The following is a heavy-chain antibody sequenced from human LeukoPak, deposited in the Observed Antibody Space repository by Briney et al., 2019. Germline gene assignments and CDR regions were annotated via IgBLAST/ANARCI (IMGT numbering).Heavy chain of an antibody. CDR1: GGSISSYY. CDR2: IYYSGST. CDR3: ARAAVPYYFDY. V-gene: IGHV4-59*01. Sequence: SETLSLTCTVSGGSISSYYWSWIRQPPGNGLEWIGYIYYSGSTNYNPSLKSRVTISVDTSKNQFSLKLSSVTAADTAVYYCARAAVPYYFDYWGQGTLVTVSS. D-gene: IGHD2-2*01. J-gene: IGHJ4*02.